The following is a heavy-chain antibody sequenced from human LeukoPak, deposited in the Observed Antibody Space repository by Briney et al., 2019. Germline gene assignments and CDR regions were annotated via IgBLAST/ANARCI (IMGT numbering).Heavy chain of an antibody. V-gene: IGHV3-48*01. Sequence: TGGSLRLSCAASGFTFSTYAMDWVRQAPGKGLEWVSYLSSSSSVIYHADSVKGRFTISRDNAKNSLYLQMNSLRTEDTAVYYCARGFSYLTAFDIWGQGTMVTVSS. CDR3: ARGFSYLTAFDI. J-gene: IGHJ3*02. D-gene: IGHD3-3*01. CDR1: GFTFSTYA. CDR2: LSSSSSVI.